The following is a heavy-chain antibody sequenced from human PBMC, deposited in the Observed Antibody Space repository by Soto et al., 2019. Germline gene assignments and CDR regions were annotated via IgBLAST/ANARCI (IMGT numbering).Heavy chain of an antibody. J-gene: IGHJ6*02. D-gene: IGHD2-2*01. CDR1: GYSFTSYW. V-gene: IGHV5-51*01. Sequence: GESLKISCKGSGYSFTSYWIGWVRQMPGKGLEWMGIIHPGYSDTRYSPFFQGQVTISDDKSISTAYLQWSSLKASDTAMYYCAVGSSSRARHYYYSMDVWGQGTTVPVS. CDR2: IHPGYSDT. CDR3: AVGSSSRARHYYYSMDV.